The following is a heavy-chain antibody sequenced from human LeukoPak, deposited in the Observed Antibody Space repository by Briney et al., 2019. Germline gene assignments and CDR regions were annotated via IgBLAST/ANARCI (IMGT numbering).Heavy chain of an antibody. CDR2: MFHSGNT. V-gene: IGHV4-38-2*02. J-gene: IGHJ4*02. CDR1: GYSISNGYY. Sequence: SETLSLTCTVSGYSISNGYYWGWIRQPPGKGLEWIGTMFHSGNTYYNPSLNSRVTLSVDTSKNQFSLELNSVTAADTAVYYCAKVGYCDAGPCYFDSWGQGTLVTVSS. D-gene: IGHD2-15*01. CDR3: AKVGYCDAGPCYFDS.